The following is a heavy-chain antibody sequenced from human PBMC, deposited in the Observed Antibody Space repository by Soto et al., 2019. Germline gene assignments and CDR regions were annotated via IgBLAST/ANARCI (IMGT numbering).Heavy chain of an antibody. V-gene: IGHV4-39*02. CDR2: IYYSGST. Sequence: SETLSLTCTVSGGSISSSSYYWGWIRQPPGKGLEWIGSIYYSGSTYYNPSLKSRVTISVDTSKNQFSLKLSSVTAADTAVYYCARDQETRTVTPGGAFDIWGQGTMVTVSS. CDR3: ARDQETRTVTPGGAFDI. J-gene: IGHJ3*02. CDR1: GGSISSSSYY. D-gene: IGHD4-17*01.